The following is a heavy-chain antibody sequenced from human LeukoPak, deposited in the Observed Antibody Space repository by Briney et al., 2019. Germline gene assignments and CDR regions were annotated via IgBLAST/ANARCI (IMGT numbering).Heavy chain of an antibody. D-gene: IGHD1-26*01. CDR1: GFTVSSNY. V-gene: IGHV3-66*01. J-gene: IGHJ4*02. CDR2: IYSGGTT. CDR3: ARDGSYYEIDY. Sequence: GGSLRLSCAASGFTVSSNYMSWVRQAPGKGLEWVSVIYSGGTTYYADSVKGRFTISRDNSKKTLYLQMNSLRAEDKAVYYCARDGSYYEIDYWGQGTLVTVSS.